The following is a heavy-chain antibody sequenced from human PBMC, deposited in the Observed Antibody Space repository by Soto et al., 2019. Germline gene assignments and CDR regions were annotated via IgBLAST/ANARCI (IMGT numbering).Heavy chain of an antibody. Sequence: QVQLVQSGAEVKKPGASVKVSSKASGYTFTNHDVIWVRQAPGQGLEWMGWMNPNSGYTVYAQKFQGRVTMTRDTSISTAYVELSSLRFEDTAVYYCARNGGGLGSWGQGTLVTVSS. V-gene: IGHV1-8*01. J-gene: IGHJ4*02. D-gene: IGHD2-8*01. CDR2: MNPNSGYT. CDR1: GYTFTNHD. CDR3: ARNGGGLGS.